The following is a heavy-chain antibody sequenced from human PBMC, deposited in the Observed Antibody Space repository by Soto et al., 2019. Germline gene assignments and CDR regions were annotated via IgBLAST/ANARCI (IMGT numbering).Heavy chain of an antibody. CDR2: IYHGGST. D-gene: IGHD3-22*01. CDR3: ARVGPWVPYYYDSSPYTFENWFDP. CDR1: GYSISSGYY. V-gene: IGHV4-38-2*01. J-gene: IGHJ5*02. Sequence: PSETLSLACAVSGYSISSGYYWGGLRQPPGKGLEGIGSIYHGGSTYYNPSLNSRVTLSIDMTNNHVSLILNSVTAADTAVYYCARVGPWVPYYYDSSPYTFENWFDPWGQGTLVTVSS.